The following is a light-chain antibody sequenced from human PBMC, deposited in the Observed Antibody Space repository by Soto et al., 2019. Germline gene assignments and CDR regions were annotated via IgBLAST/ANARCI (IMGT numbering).Light chain of an antibody. Sequence: DIVMTQSPDSLAVSLGERATINCKSSQSVLYSSNNKNYLAWYQQKPGQPPKLLIDWASTRESGVPARFSGSGSGTDFTRTISSLQAEDVAVYSCHQYYSTPYTFGQGTKLEI. J-gene: IGKJ2*01. CDR1: QSVLYSSNNKNY. V-gene: IGKV4-1*01. CDR2: WAS. CDR3: HQYYSTPYT.